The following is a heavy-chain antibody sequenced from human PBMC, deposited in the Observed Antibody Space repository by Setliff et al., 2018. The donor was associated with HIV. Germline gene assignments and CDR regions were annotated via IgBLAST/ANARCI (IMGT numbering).Heavy chain of an antibody. J-gene: IGHJ6*02. CDR3: ARGRYNSRIDV. D-gene: IGHD5-18*01. V-gene: IGHV1-8*02. CDR2: MSPKNNGS. Sequence: ASVKVSCKASGYTFSNSDINWVRQAPGQGLEWMGWMSPKNNGSGFAQKFQARLTMTWNTSTNTAYMELRSLTSDDTAVYYCARGRYNSRIDVWGQGTTVTVSS. CDR1: GYTFSNSD.